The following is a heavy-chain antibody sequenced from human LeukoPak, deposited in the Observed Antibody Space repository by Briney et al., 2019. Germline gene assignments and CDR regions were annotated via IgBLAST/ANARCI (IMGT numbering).Heavy chain of an antibody. CDR1: GYSISSGYY. Sequence: SETLSLTCAVSGYSISSGYYWGWIRQPPGKGLAWIGSIYHSGSTYYNPSLKSRVTISVDTSKNQFSLKLSSVTAADTAVYYCARDGYSYGFSLDYWGQGTLVTVSS. V-gene: IGHV4-38-2*02. J-gene: IGHJ4*02. CDR3: ARDGYSYGFSLDY. CDR2: IYHSGST. D-gene: IGHD5-18*01.